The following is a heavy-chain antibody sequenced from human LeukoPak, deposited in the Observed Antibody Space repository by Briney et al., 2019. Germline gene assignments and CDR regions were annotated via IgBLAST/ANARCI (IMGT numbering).Heavy chain of an antibody. CDR1: GFTFSDYY. CDR3: ARIPITGDGFDY. V-gene: IGHV3-30-3*01. D-gene: IGHD7-27*01. CDR2: ISYDGSNK. Sequence: PGGSLRLSCAASGFTFSDYYMSWIRQAPGKGLEWVAVISYDGSNKYYADSVKGRFTISRDNSKNTLYLQMNSLRAEDTAVYYCARIPITGDGFDYWGQGTLVTVSS. J-gene: IGHJ4*02.